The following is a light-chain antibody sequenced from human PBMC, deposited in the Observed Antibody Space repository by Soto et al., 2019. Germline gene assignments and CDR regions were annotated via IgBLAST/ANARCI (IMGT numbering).Light chain of an antibody. CDR3: QQDGTSLRGT. CDR1: QNIKSNY. Sequence: ESVLTHSPGTLSLSPWEIATLSCWGSQNIKSNYLAWYRQKPVQAPRLLIYGATNRAAGVPDRFSGSGSGTDFTLTITSLEPEDFAVYYCQQDGTSLRGTFGQGTKVDIK. CDR2: GAT. J-gene: IGKJ1*01. V-gene: IGKV3-20*01.